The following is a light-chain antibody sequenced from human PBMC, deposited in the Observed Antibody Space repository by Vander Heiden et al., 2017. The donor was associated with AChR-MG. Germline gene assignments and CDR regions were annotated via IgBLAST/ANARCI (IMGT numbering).Light chain of an antibody. CDR3: QQYGDSPWT. Sequence: EIVLTQSPGTLSLSPGERATLSCRASQCVRSRYLAWYQQKPGQAPRLLMYGASSGATGIPDRFVGRGSGTDFTLTISRLEPEDFAVYYCQQYGDSPWTFGQGTKVEIK. CDR2: GAS. J-gene: IGKJ1*01. V-gene: IGKV3-20*01. CDR1: QCVRSRY.